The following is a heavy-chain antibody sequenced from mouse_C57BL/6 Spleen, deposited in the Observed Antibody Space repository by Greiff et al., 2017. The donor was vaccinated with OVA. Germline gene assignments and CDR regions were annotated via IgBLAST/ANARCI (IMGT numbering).Heavy chain of an antibody. J-gene: IGHJ1*03. D-gene: IGHD1-1*01. CDR2: INYDGSST. Sequence: EVQLQESEGGLVQPGSSMKLSCTASGFTFSDYYMAWVRQVPEKGLEWVANINYDGSSTYYLDSLKSRFIISRDNAKNILYLQMSSLKSEDTATYYCAREGTLATVVDWYFDVWGTGTTVTVSS. V-gene: IGHV5-16*01. CDR1: GFTFSDYY. CDR3: AREGTLATVVDWYFDV.